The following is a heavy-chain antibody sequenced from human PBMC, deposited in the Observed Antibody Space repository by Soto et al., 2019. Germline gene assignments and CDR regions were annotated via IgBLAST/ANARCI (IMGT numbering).Heavy chain of an antibody. CDR2: IYHSGST. V-gene: IGHV4-30-2*01. Sequence: QLQLQESGSGLVKPSQTLSLTCAVSGGSISSGGYSWSWIRQPPGKGLEWIGYIYHSGSTYYNPSLKSRVPISVDRAKNQFSLMLSSVTAADTAVYYCARGPYDSYYCYYYGLDVWGQGTPVTVSS. D-gene: IGHD3-16*01. CDR3: ARGPYDSYYCYYYGLDV. CDR1: GGSISSGGYS. J-gene: IGHJ6*02.